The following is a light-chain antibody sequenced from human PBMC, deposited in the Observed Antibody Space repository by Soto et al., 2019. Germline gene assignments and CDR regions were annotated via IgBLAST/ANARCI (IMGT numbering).Light chain of an antibody. CDR1: QYVSTN. V-gene: IGKV3-20*01. Sequence: ETVMTQFPATLSVSPGERATLSCRASQYVSTNLAWYQQQPGQPPRLLIYDISNRATGIPDRFSGSGSGTDFTLTISRLGPEDFAVYYCQQYGSSPPWTFGQGTKVDIK. CDR3: QQYGSSPPWT. J-gene: IGKJ1*01. CDR2: DIS.